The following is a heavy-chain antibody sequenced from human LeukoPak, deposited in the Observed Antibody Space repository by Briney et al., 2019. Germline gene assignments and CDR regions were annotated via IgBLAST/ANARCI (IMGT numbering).Heavy chain of an antibody. J-gene: IGHJ4*02. V-gene: IGHV1-2*02. D-gene: IGHD3-3*01. Sequence: ASVKVSCKASGYTFTGYYMHWVRQAPGQGLEWMGWINPNSGGTNYAQKFQGRVTMTRDTSISTAYMELSRLRSDDTAVYYCARDVGNDFWSGYPHYYFDYWGQGTLVTFSS. CDR3: ARDVGNDFWSGYPHYYFDY. CDR1: GYTFTGYY. CDR2: INPNSGGT.